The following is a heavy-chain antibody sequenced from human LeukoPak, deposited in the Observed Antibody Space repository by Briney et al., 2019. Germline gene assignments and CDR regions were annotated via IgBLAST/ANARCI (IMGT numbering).Heavy chain of an antibody. V-gene: IGHV3-7*04. CDR3: ARGSGDY. Sequence: GWSLTLSCAASGLTFSGYWMNWVRQAPGKGLEGVANINPDGSEKYYVDSVKGRFTISRDNAKNSLYLQMTSLRAEDTAVYYCARGSGDYSGQGTLVTVSS. CDR1: GLTFSGYW. CDR2: INPDGSEK. J-gene: IGHJ4*02.